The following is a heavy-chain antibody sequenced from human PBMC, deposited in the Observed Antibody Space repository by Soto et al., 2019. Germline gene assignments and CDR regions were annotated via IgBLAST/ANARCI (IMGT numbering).Heavy chain of an antibody. CDR3: ARVSGYYFLDY. Sequence: ASVKVSCKASGYTFTNYAMHWVRQAPGQRLEWMGWINAGNGNTKYSQKFQGRVAITRDTSASTAYMELSSLRSEDTAVYYCARVSGYYFLDYWGQGTLVTVPQ. J-gene: IGHJ4*02. D-gene: IGHD5-12*01. CDR1: GYTFTNYA. CDR2: INAGNGNT. V-gene: IGHV1-3*01.